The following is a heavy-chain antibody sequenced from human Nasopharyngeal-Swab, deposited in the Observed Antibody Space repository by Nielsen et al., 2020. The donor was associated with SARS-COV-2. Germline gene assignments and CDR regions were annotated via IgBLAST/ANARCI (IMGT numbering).Heavy chain of an antibody. V-gene: IGHV3-48*01. Sequence: VCQAPGKGVGWVSYISSSSSTIYYADSVKGRFTISRDNAKNSLYLQMNSLRAEDTAVYYCARALHIYYYDSSGYFGDAFDIWGQGTMVTVSS. CDR3: ARALHIYYYDSSGYFGDAFDI. D-gene: IGHD3-22*01. J-gene: IGHJ3*02. CDR2: ISSSSSTI.